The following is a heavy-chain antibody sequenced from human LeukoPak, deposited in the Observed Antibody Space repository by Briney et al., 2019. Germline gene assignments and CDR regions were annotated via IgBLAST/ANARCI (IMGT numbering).Heavy chain of an antibody. CDR2: INPNSGGA. CDR3: ARAEVGSSWDYFDY. CDR1: GYTFTGYY. Sequence: ASVKVSCKASGYTFTGYYIHWVRQAPGQGLEWMGRINPNSGGANYAQKFQGTVTMTRDTSINTAYMELTRLRSDDTAVYYCARAEVGSSWDYFDYWGQGTLVTVSS. V-gene: IGHV1-2*06. D-gene: IGHD6-13*01. J-gene: IGHJ4*02.